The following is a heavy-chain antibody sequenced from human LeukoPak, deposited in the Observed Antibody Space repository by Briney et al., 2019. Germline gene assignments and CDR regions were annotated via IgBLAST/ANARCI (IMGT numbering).Heavy chain of an antibody. Sequence: GGSLRLSCAASGFTFSRYAMSRVRHAPGKGLEWVSYISDSGGNIHYADSVKGRFTISRDNSKNTLYLQMNSLRAEDTALYYCVEGGGVGIGGFDYWGQGTLVTVSS. D-gene: IGHD3-16*01. CDR1: GFTFSRYA. V-gene: IGHV3-23*01. CDR3: VEGGGVGIGGFDY. J-gene: IGHJ4*02. CDR2: ISDSGGNI.